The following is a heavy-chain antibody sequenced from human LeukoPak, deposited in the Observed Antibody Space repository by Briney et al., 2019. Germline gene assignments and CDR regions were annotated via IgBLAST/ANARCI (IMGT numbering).Heavy chain of an antibody. D-gene: IGHD4-17*01. Sequence: SETLSLTCSASGDSISSSLFYWGWIRQPPGKGLEWIGTIYHGGDTYYNPSLNSRVTISVDTSRNQFSVKMSSVTAADTAVYYCARVGATTVTTRYYFDSWGQGTLVTVSS. V-gene: IGHV4-39*01. CDR2: IYHGGDT. CDR1: GDSISSSLFY. J-gene: IGHJ4*02. CDR3: ARVGATTVTTRYYFDS.